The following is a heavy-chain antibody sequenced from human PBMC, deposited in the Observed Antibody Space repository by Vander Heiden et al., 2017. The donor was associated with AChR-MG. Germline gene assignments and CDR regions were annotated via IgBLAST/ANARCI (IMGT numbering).Heavy chain of an antibody. V-gene: IGHV4-34*01. Sequence: QVQLQQWGAGLLKPSATLSLTCAVYGGSFSGYYWSWLRQPPGKGVEWIGEINQSGSTNYNPALKSRVTISVDTSKNQFSLKLSSVTAADTAVYYCARAPVNYDFWSGYQYTTDYKGHYYYYGMDVWGQGTTVTVSS. D-gene: IGHD3-3*01. CDR2: INQSGST. CDR1: GGSFSGYY. J-gene: IGHJ6*02. CDR3: ARAPVNYDFWSGYQYTTDYKGHYYYYGMDV.